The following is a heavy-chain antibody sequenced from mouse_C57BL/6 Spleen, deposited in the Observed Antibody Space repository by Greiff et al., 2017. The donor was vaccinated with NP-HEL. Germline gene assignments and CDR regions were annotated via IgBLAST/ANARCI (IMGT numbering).Heavy chain of an antibody. CDR1: GFNIKDYY. Sequence: EVQLQESGAELVRPGASVKLSSTASGFNIKDYYMHWVKQRPEQGLEWIGRIDPEDGDTEYAPKFQGKATMTADTSSNTAYLQLSSLTSEDTAVYYCTTYYGSSYYAMDYWGQGTSVTVSS. CDR2: IDPEDGDT. CDR3: TTYYGSSYYAMDY. D-gene: IGHD1-1*01. V-gene: IGHV14-1*01. J-gene: IGHJ4*01.